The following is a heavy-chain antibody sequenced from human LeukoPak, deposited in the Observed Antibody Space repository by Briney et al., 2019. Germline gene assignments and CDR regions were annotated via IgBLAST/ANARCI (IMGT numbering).Heavy chain of an antibody. CDR1: GFTFSSYS. V-gene: IGHV3-21*06. Sequence: GGSLRLSCAASGFTFSSYSMNWVRQAPGKGLEWVSSISSSSSYIYYADSVKGRFTISRDNAKNMVYLQMTSLRAEDTAVYYCVRDIVGAFGYWGQGTLVTVFS. J-gene: IGHJ4*02. CDR3: VRDIVGAFGY. CDR2: ISSSSSYI. D-gene: IGHD1-26*01.